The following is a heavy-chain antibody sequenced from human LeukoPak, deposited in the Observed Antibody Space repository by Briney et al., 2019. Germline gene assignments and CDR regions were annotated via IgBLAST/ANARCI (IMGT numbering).Heavy chain of an antibody. Sequence: GGSLRLSCAASGFTFSSYWMHWVRHALGKGLVWVSRINSDGSSTSYADSVKGRFTISRDNAKNTLYLQMNSLRAEDTAVYYCARVLIATNWFDPWGQGTLVTVSS. CDR2: INSDGSST. CDR1: GFTFSSYW. J-gene: IGHJ5*02. CDR3: ARVLIATNWFDP. V-gene: IGHV3-74*01. D-gene: IGHD5-24*01.